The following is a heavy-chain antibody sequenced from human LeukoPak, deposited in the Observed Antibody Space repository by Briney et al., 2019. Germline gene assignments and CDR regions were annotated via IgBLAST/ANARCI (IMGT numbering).Heavy chain of an antibody. J-gene: IGHJ4*02. CDR1: GFTFSSYT. CDR2: IANSDGNT. V-gene: IGHV3-23*01. CDR3: AKDGGLWVSAHWGDS. D-gene: IGHD7-27*01. Sequence: GGSLRLSCAASGFTFSSYTMSWVRQAPGKGLEWVSTIANSDGNTYYADSVKGRFTVSRDNSKNTLFLQMNSLRAEDTAVYYCAKDGGLWVSAHWGDSWGRGTLVTVSS.